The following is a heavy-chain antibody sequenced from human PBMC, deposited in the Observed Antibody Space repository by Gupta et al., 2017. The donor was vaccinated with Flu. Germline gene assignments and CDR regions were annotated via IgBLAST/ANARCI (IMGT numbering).Heavy chain of an antibody. V-gene: IGHV1-69*06. CDR3: ATLRGWSHYYYYGMDV. Sequence: PGQGLEWMGGIIPIFGTANYAQKFQGRVTITADKSTSTAYMELSSLRSEDTAVYYCATLRGWSHYYYYGMDVWGQGTTVTVSS. D-gene: IGHD6-19*01. J-gene: IGHJ6*02. CDR2: IIPIFGTA.